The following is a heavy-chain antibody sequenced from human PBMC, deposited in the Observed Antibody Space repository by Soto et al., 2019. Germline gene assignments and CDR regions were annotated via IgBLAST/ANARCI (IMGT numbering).Heavy chain of an antibody. Sequence: QVQLQESGPGLVKPSETLSLTCTVSGGSISSYYWSWIRQPAGKGLEWIGRVYISGSTNYNPSLKSRVTMSLDTSKNQFSLKLSSVTAADTAVYYCARDLWSTVTNNWFDPWGQGTLVTVSS. J-gene: IGHJ5*02. CDR2: VYISGST. V-gene: IGHV4-4*07. D-gene: IGHD4-4*01. CDR3: ARDLWSTVTNNWFDP. CDR1: GGSISSYY.